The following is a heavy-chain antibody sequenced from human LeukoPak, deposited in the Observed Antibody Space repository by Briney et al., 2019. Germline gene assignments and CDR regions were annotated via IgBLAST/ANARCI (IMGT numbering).Heavy chain of an antibody. CDR1: RFPFTTSA. J-gene: IGHJ6*02. CDR2: IVVGSGNT. CDR3: AALSSLTYYYGMDV. V-gene: IGHV1-58*02. Sequence: TPVKASCKPSRFPFTTSAMLWVPQARGHRLEGIGWIVVGSGNTNYAQKFQERVTITRDMSTSTAYMELSSLRSEDTAVYYCAALSSLTYYYGMDVWGQGTTVTVSS. D-gene: IGHD3-10*01.